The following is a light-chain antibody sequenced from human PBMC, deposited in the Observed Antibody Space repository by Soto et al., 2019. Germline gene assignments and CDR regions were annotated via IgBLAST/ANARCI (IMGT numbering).Light chain of an antibody. CDR1: ALPKQY. Sequence: SYELTQPPSVSVSPGQTTRITCSGDALPKQYAYWYQQKPGQAPVLVIYKDSERPSGIPERFSGSSSGTTDTLTISGVQAEDEADYYCQSADSSGTYNVVFGGGTKLTVL. V-gene: IGLV3-25*03. J-gene: IGLJ2*01. CDR2: KDS. CDR3: QSADSSGTYNVV.